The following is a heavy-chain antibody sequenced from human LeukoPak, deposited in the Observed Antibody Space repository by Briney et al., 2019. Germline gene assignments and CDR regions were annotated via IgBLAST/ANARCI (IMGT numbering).Heavy chain of an antibody. Sequence: PGGSLRLSCAASGFTVSSNYMSWVRQAPGKGLEWVSFIYSGGTTYYADSVKGRFTISRDNSKNTLYLQMNSLRAEDTAVYYCARERGGVVGGSLDAFDIWGQGTVVTVSS. CDR1: GFTVSSNY. CDR2: IYSGGTT. CDR3: ARERGGVVGGSLDAFDI. J-gene: IGHJ3*02. D-gene: IGHD1-26*01. V-gene: IGHV3-53*01.